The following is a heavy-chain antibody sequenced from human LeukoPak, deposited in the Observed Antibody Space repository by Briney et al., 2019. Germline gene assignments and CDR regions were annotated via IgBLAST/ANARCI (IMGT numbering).Heavy chain of an antibody. D-gene: IGHD3-3*01. CDR1: GYSFTSYW. CDR3: ARQEGSSHLFPENFDN. Sequence: GESLKISCKGSGYSFTSYWISWVRQMPGKGLEWMGRIDPSDSYTNYSPSFQGHVTISADKSISTAYLQWSSLKASDTAMYYCARQEGSSHLFPENFDNWGQGTLVTVSS. CDR2: IDPSDSYT. J-gene: IGHJ4*02. V-gene: IGHV5-10-1*01.